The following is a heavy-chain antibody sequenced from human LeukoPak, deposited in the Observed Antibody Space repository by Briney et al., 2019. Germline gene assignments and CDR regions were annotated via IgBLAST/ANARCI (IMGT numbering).Heavy chain of an antibody. CDR2: INHSGST. V-gene: IGHV4-34*01. CDR1: GGSFSGYY. D-gene: IGHD2-2*01. CDR3: ARALSPAAQLDY. J-gene: IGHJ4*02. Sequence: SETLSLTCAVYGGSFSGYYWSWIRQPPGKGLEWIGEINHSGSTNYNPSLKSRVTISVDTSKNQFSLKLSSVTAADTAVYYCARALSPAAQLDYWGQGTLVTVSS.